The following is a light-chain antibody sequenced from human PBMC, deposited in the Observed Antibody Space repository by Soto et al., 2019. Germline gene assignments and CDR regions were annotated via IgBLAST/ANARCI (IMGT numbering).Light chain of an antibody. J-gene: IGKJ3*01. V-gene: IGKV1-5*01. CDR1: QTISNW. CDR2: DAA. Sequence: DLQMTQSPSTLSASVGDRVTITCRASQTISNWLAWYQQKPGKAPKLLIYDAARLESGVPSRFSGSGSGTEFTLTISSLQPDDFATYYCQQYNSYAFTFGPGTKVDIK. CDR3: QQYNSYAFT.